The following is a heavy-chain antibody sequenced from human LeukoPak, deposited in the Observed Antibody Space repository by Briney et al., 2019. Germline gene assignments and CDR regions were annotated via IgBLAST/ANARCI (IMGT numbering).Heavy chain of an antibody. CDR3: ATQEEHASGRRYYYYYGMDV. CDR1: GYTFTSYD. D-gene: IGHD1/OR15-1a*01. V-gene: IGHV1-8*01. CDR2: MNPNSGNT. J-gene: IGHJ6*02. Sequence: ASVNVSCKASGYTFTSYDINWVRQATGQGLEWMGWMNPNSGNTGYAQKFQGRVTMTRNTSISTAYMELSSLRSEDTAVYYCATQEEHASGRRYYYYYGMDVWGQGTTVTVSS.